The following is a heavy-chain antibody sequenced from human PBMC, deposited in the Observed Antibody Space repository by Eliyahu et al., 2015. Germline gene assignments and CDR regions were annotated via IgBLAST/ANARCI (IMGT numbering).Heavy chain of an antibody. J-gene: IGHJ5*02. Sequence: QVQLVQSGAEVKKPGASVXVSCXAXXXXFTGYYMHWVRQAPGQGLEWMGRINPNSGGTNYAQKFQGRVTMTRDTSISTAYMELSRLRSDDTAVYYCARADYGSGSYARDPWGQGTLVTVSS. CDR3: ARADYGSGSYARDP. D-gene: IGHD3-10*01. CDR1: XXXFTGYY. CDR2: INPNSGGT. V-gene: IGHV1-2*06.